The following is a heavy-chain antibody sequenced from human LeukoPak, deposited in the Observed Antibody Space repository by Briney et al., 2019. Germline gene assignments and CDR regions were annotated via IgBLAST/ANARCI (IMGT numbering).Heavy chain of an antibody. J-gene: IGHJ4*02. CDR1: GYTFTSYG. D-gene: IGHD3-9*01. CDR2: ISAYNGNT. V-gene: IGHV1-18*04. Sequence: ASVKVSCTASGYTFTSYGSSWVRQAPGQGLEWMGWISAYNGNTNYAQKLQGRVTMTTDTSTSTAYMELRSLRSDDTAVYYCARPHSYYDILTGYDQDYFDYWGQGTLVTVSS. CDR3: ARPHSYYDILTGYDQDYFDY.